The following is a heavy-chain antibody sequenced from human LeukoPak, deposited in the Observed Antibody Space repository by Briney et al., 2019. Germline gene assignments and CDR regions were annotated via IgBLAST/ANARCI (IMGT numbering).Heavy chain of an antibody. V-gene: IGHV3-23*01. CDR1: GFTFSSYA. J-gene: IGHJ4*02. CDR2: ISGSGGST. CDR3: ARRDRVTIFGVVIILGFDY. Sequence: PGGSLRLSCAASGFTFSSYAMSWVHQAPGKGLEWVSAISGSGGSTYYADSVKGRFTISRDNSKNTLYLQMNSLRAEDTAVYYCARRDRVTIFGVVIILGFDYWGQGTLVTVSS. D-gene: IGHD3-3*01.